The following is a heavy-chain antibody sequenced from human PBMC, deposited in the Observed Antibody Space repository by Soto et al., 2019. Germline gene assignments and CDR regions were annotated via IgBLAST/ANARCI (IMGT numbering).Heavy chain of an antibody. CDR1: GDSISSYY. V-gene: IGHV4-4*07. CDR2: IHSSGNT. Sequence: QVQLQESGPGLVKPSETLSLTCTVSGDSISSYYWSWIRQPAGKGLEWIGRIHSSGNTNYNPSLKRRVSMSVDTSKNHFSLSLSSVTAADTAVHYCARSLGTSGSFNWFDPWGQGTLVTVSS. D-gene: IGHD3-10*01. CDR3: ARSLGTSGSFNWFDP. J-gene: IGHJ5*02.